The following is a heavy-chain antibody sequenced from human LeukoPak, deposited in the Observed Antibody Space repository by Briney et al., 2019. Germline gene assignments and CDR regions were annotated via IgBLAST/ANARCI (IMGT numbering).Heavy chain of an antibody. CDR2: ISSSSSYI. J-gene: IGHJ4*02. CDR3: ARDSRGYHQLSDY. D-gene: IGHD5-12*01. V-gene: IGHV3-21*01. Sequence: PGGSLRLSCAASGFTFSNYNMSWVRQAPGKGLEWVSSISSSSSYIYYADSVKGRFTISRDNAKNSLYLQMGSLRAEDTAVYYCARDSRGYHQLSDYWGQGTLVTVSS. CDR1: GFTFSNYN.